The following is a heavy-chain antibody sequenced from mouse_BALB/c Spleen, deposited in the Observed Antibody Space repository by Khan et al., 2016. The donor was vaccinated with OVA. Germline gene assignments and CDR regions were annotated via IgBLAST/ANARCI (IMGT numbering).Heavy chain of an antibody. V-gene: IGHV3-2*02. CDR3: ARSIMAN. J-gene: IGHJ2*01. CDR1: GYSITSDYA. Sequence: EVQLQEPGPGLVKPSQSLSLTCTVTGYSITSDYAWNWIRQFPGNKLEWMGYISYSGSTSYYPSLKCRISITRDTSKNQFFLQLNSVTTEDTATYYCARSIMANWVQGTTLTVSS. CDR2: ISYSGST.